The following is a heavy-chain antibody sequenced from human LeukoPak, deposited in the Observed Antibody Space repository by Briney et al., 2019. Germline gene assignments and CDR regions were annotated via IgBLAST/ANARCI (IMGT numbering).Heavy chain of an antibody. CDR3: AKAMGTGWNPFDY. J-gene: IGHJ4*02. CDR2: ISAYNGNT. CDR1: GGTFSSYT. Sequence: ASVKVSCKASGGTFSSYTISWVRQAPGQGLEWMGWISAYNGNTNYAQKLQGRVTMTTDTSTSTAYMELRSLRSDDTAVYYGAKAMGTGWNPFDYWGQGTLATVSS. D-gene: IGHD6-19*01. V-gene: IGHV1-18*01.